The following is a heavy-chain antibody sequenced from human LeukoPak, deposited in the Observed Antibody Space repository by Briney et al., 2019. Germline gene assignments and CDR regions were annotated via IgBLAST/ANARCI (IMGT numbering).Heavy chain of an antibody. CDR1: GFTFSNFW. Sequence: GGSLRLSCAASGFTFSNFWMSWVRQAPGKGLEWVSYISSSGSTIYYADSVKGRFTISRDNAKNSLYLQMNSLRAEDTAVYYCARDGVSADYGMDVWGQGTTVTVSS. CDR3: ARDGVSADYGMDV. J-gene: IGHJ6*02. D-gene: IGHD2-8*01. V-gene: IGHV3-11*01. CDR2: ISSSGSTI.